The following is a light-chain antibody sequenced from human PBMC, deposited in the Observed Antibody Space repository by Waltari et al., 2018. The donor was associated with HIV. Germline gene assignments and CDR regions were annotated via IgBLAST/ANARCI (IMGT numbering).Light chain of an antibody. V-gene: IGKV3-11*01. CDR1: QSVHSY. CDR2: DAS. CDR3: QQRNMWPPGGPT. Sequence: EIVLTQSPATLSLSPGETATLSCRTSQSVHSYLAWYQQKPGEAPRLLIYDASTRAPGIPARFCGSGSPTDFTLTISGLEPEDIGVYYCQQRNMWPPGGPTFGQGTQLEMK. J-gene: IGKJ5*01.